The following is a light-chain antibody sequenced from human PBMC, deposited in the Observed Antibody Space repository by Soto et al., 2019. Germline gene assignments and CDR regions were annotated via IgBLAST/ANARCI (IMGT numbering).Light chain of an antibody. CDR3: CSYAGSSTWV. CDR2: EGS. Sequence: QSVLTQPASVSGSPGQSITISCTGTTTDVVSYNLVSWYQQHPGKAPKLMIHEGSRRPSGVSNRFSGSKSGNTASLTISGLQAEDEADYYCCSYAGSSTWVFGGGTKLTVL. V-gene: IGLV2-23*01. CDR1: TTDVVSYNL. J-gene: IGLJ3*02.